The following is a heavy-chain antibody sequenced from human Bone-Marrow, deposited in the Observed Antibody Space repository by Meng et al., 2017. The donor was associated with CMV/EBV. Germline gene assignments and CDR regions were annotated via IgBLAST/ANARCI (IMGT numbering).Heavy chain of an antibody. V-gene: IGHV5-51*01. CDR1: GYSFTTYW. CDR2: IYPGDSDT. CDR3: ARHFRIAAVPDS. J-gene: IGHJ5*02. Sequence: GESLKISCKGSGYSFTTYWIAWVRQMPGKGLGWMGIIYPGDSDTRYSPSFQGQVTISVDKSIRTAYLQWSSLKASDTAVYYCARHFRIAAVPDSWGQGTLVTVSS. D-gene: IGHD6-13*01.